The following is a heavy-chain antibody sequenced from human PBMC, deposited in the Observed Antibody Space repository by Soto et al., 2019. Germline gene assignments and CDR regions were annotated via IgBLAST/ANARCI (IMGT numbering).Heavy chain of an antibody. Sequence: PSETLSLTCSVSGDSISSSDSYWSLIRQPPGKGLEWIGYINSSGRTYYKPSLKSRVSISIDTSKNQFSLRLTSVTVADTAVYFCARFSTLGKDYGVDVWGQETTVTVSS. D-gene: IGHD2-2*01. J-gene: IGHJ6*02. CDR3: ARFSTLGKDYGVDV. CDR1: GDSISSSDSY. CDR2: INSSGRT. V-gene: IGHV4-30-4*01.